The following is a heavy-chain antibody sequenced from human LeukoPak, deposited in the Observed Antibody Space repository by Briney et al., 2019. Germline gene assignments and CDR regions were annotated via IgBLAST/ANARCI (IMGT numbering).Heavy chain of an antibody. V-gene: IGHV1-2*02. CDR1: GHTFTGYY. CDR2: INPNTGGT. CDR3: ARVYSMTVVDRRAYSLAY. Sequence: GASVKVSCKTAGHTFTGYYLHWVRQAPGQGLEWMGRINPNTGGTNFAQMFQGRVTMTRDTSINTAYMELSRLRSDDTAVYYCARVYSMTVVDRRAYSLAYWGQGTLVTVSS. D-gene: IGHD3-22*01. J-gene: IGHJ4*02.